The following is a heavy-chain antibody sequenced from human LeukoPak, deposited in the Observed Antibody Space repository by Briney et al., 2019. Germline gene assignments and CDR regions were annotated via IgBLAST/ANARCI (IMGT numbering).Heavy chain of an antibody. CDR1: GDSISSSSYF. D-gene: IGHD4-17*01. CDR3: VRPGYYGDYAFDY. Sequence: PSETLSLTCTVSGDSISSSSYFWGWIRQPPGKGLEWIGSISYSGNTYYNPSLKSRVTISVGTSKNQFSLNLNSVTAADTAVYYCVRPGYYGDYAFDYWGQGTLVTVSS. CDR2: ISYSGNT. V-gene: IGHV4-39*01. J-gene: IGHJ4*02.